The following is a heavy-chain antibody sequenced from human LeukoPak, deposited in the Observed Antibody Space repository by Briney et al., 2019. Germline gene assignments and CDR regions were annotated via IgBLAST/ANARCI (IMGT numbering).Heavy chain of an antibody. V-gene: IGHV3-53*01. J-gene: IGHJ4*02. CDR3: ARGDDSGYYDYFDY. CDR1: GFTVDSNY. CDR2: IYTGGNT. D-gene: IGHD3-22*01. Sequence: GGSLRLSCAASGFTVDSNYLSWVRQAPGKGLEWVSTIYTGGNTYYAASVQGRFTISRDFSKNTVFLHMNSLRAEDTAMYYCARGDDSGYYDYFDYWGQGALVTVSS.